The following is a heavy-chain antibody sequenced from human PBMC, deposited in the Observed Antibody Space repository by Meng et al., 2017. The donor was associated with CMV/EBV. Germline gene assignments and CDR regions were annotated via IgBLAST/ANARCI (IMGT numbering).Heavy chain of an antibody. D-gene: IGHD3-3*01. CDR2: IYYSGST. Sequence: GPLRLSCTVSGGSISSSSYYWGWILQPPGKGLEWIGSIYYSGSTYYNPSLKSRVTISVDTSKNQFSLKLSSVTAADTAVYYCARRDDFWSGYLNWGQGTLVTVSS. V-gene: IGHV4-39*01. CDR3: ARRDDFWSGYLN. J-gene: IGHJ4*02. CDR1: GGSISSSSYY.